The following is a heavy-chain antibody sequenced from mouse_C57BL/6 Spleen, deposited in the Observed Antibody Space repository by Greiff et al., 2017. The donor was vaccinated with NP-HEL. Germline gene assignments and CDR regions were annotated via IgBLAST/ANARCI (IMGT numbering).Heavy chain of an antibody. CDR3: ARSGSRGYAWFAY. J-gene: IGHJ3*01. CDR2: IYPGSGNT. D-gene: IGHD2-2*01. Sequence: QVHVKQSGAELVRPGASVKLSCKASGYTFTDYYINWVKQRPGQGLEWIARIYPGSGNTYYNEKFKGKATLTAEKSSSTAYMQLSSLTSEDSAVYFCARSGSRGYAWFAYWGQGTLVTVSA. V-gene: IGHV1-76*01. CDR1: GYTFTDYY.